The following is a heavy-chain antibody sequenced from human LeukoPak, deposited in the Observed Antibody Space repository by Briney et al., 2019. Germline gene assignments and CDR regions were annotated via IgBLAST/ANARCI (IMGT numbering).Heavy chain of an antibody. CDR3: VSRAFIQRVLFDY. J-gene: IGHJ4*02. D-gene: IGHD1-26*01. V-gene: IGHV3-74*01. CDR1: GFTFSSYW. CDR2: INGDGIST. Sequence: GGSLRLSCVASGFTFSSYWMHWVRQAPGKGPVWVSRINGDGISTNYADSVKGRFTISRDNAKNTLYLQMNSLRAEDTAVYYCVSRAFIQRVLFDYWGQGTLVTVSS.